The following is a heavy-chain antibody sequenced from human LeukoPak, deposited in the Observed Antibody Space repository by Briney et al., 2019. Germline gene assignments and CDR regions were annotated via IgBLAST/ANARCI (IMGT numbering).Heavy chain of an antibody. J-gene: IGHJ5*02. CDR2: INHSGST. CDR1: GGSFSGYY. CDR3: ARDESLGWFDP. V-gene: IGHV4-34*01. Sequence: SETLSLTCAVYGGSFSGYYWSWIRQPPGKGLEWIGEINHSGSTNYNPSLKSRVTISLDTSKNQFSLKLSSVTAADTAVYYCARDESLGWFDPWGQGTLVTVSS.